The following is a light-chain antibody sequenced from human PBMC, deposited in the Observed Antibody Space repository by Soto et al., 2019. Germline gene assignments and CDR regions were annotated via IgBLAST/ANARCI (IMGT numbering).Light chain of an antibody. J-gene: IGLJ1*01. CDR1: SSDIGDSNY. CDR3: SSFRSSSTSYV. V-gene: IGLV2-14*03. CDR2: DVS. Sequence: HSVLTQPASVSGSPGQSITISCTGTSSDIGDSNYVSWYQQHPGKAPKLVIYDVSNRPSGVSNRFSGSKSANTASLTISGLQAEDEADYYCSSFRSSSTSYVFGTGTKVTAL.